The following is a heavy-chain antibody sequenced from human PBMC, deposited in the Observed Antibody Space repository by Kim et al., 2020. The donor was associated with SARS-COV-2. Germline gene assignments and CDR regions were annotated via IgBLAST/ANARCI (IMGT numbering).Heavy chain of an antibody. CDR1: GFTFSSYG. CDR3: AKDRTGGDYVPTDAFDI. CDR2: ISYDGSNK. D-gene: IGHD3-16*01. Sequence: GGSLRLSCAASGFTFSSYGMHWVRQAPGKGLEWVAVISYDGSNKYYADSVKGRFTISRDNSKNTLYLQMNSLRAEDTAVYYCAKDRTGGDYVPTDAFDIWGQGTMVTVSS. V-gene: IGHV3-30*18. J-gene: IGHJ3*02.